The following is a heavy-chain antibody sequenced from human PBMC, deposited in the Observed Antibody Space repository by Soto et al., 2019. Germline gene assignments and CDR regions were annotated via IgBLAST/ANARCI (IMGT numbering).Heavy chain of an antibody. CDR3: ARDRRITIFGVAHASYYYYGMDV. Sequence: QVQLVQSGAEVKKPGSSVKVSCKASGGTFSSYAISWVRQAPGQGLEWMGWISAYNGNTNYAQKLQGRVTMTTDTSTSTAYMELRSLRSDDTAVYYCARDRRITIFGVAHASYYYYGMDVWGQGTTVTVSS. D-gene: IGHD3-3*01. CDR1: GGTFSSYA. CDR2: ISAYNGNT. V-gene: IGHV1-18*01. J-gene: IGHJ6*02.